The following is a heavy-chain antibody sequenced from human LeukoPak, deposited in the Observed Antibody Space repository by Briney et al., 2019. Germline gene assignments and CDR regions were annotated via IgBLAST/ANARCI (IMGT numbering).Heavy chain of an antibody. D-gene: IGHD3-10*01. CDR3: ARDRGAPGYYTDV. Sequence: GGSLRLSCAASGFTFSSYSMNWVRQAPGKGLEWVSSISSSSSYIYYADSVKGRFTTSRDNAKNSLYLQMNSLRAEDTAVYYCARDRGAPGYYTDVWGKGTTVTVSS. CDR1: GFTFSSYS. J-gene: IGHJ6*03. V-gene: IGHV3-21*01. CDR2: ISSSSSYI.